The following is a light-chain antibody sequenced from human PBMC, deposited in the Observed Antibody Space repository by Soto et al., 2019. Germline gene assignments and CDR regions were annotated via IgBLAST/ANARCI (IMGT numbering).Light chain of an antibody. V-gene: IGLV2-8*01. CDR1: SSDVGGYNY. CDR3: SSYAGSNSD. Sequence: QSALTQPPSASGSPGQSVTISCTGTSSDVGGYNYVSWYQQHPGKAPKLMIYEVSKRPSGVPDRFSGSKSGNTASLTVSGLQAEDEADYYCSSYAGSNSDFGTATKVTVL. J-gene: IGLJ1*01. CDR2: EVS.